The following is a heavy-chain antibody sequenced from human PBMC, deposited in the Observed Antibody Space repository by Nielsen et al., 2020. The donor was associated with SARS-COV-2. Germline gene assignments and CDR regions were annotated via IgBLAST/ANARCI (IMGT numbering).Heavy chain of an antibody. V-gene: IGHV4-34*01. J-gene: IGHJ4*02. CDR2: INHSGDT. CDR3: AGGFYDSRGYNLVY. D-gene: IGHD3-22*01. Sequence: SETLSLTCAVSGGSFTAYCWSWIRQPPGKGLEWIGEINHSGDTNNNPSLRSRVTVSRDTSKNQFSLKLSSVTAADTAVYYCAGGFYDSRGYNLVYWGQGNLVTVSS. CDR1: GGSFTAYC.